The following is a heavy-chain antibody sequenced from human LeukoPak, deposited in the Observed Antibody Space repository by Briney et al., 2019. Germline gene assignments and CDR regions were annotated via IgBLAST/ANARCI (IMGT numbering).Heavy chain of an antibody. J-gene: IGHJ4*02. V-gene: IGHV3-30*04. CDR2: ISYDGSNK. CDR1: GFTFTSYA. CDR3: ARALRYCSSTSCYYFDY. Sequence: PGRSLTLSCAPSGFTFTSYAMQWVRQAPGKGLEWVAVISYDGSNKYYADSVNGRFTISRDNSKNTLYLQMNSLRAEDTAVYYCARALRYCSSTSCYYFDYWGQGTLVTVSS. D-gene: IGHD2-2*01.